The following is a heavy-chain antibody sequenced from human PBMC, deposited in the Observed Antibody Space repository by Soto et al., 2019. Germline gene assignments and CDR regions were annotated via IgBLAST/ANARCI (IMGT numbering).Heavy chain of an antibody. CDR2: IDPSDSYV. CDR3: TRRASSSFYHFDF. V-gene: IGHV5-10-1*01. CDR1: GYSFTAYW. D-gene: IGHD2-2*01. J-gene: IGHJ4*02. Sequence: GESLKIWCNASGYSFTAYWIRWVRQMTGKGLEWMATIDPSDSYVDYSPSFRGHVTFSVDRSITTVYLQWNSLKASDSAMYFCTRRASSSFYHFDFWGQGALVTVSS.